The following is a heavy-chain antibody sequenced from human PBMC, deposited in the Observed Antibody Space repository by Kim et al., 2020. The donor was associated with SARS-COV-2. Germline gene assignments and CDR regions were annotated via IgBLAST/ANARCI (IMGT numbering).Heavy chain of an antibody. J-gene: IGHJ4*02. CDR3: AREIGYSSSWVY. Sequence: KYSPKFQGRVTSTRDTSAGTAYMELSSLRSEDTAVYYCAREIGYSSSWVYWGQGTLVTVSS. V-gene: IGHV1-3*01. D-gene: IGHD6-13*01.